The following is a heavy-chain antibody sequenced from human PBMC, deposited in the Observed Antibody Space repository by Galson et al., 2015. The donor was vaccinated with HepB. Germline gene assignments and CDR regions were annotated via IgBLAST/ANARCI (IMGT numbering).Heavy chain of an antibody. Sequence: SVKVSCKASGGTFSSYAISWVRQAPGQGLEWMGGIIPIFGTANYAQKFQGRVTITADESTSTAYMELSSLRSEDTAVYYCARDRVTIFGVVIPPGGRYYYYGMDVWGQGTTVTVSS. CDR1: GGTFSSYA. CDR3: ARDRVTIFGVVIPPGGRYYYYGMDV. D-gene: IGHD3-3*01. CDR2: IIPIFGTA. J-gene: IGHJ6*02. V-gene: IGHV1-69*13.